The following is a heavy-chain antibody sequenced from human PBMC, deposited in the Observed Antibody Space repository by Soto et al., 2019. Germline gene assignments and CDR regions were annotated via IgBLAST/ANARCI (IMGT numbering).Heavy chain of an antibody. CDR3: ARGEMATVAPFDY. CDR2: ISSSTIYI. V-gene: IGHV3-21*01. CDR1: GFTFSSYS. J-gene: IGHJ4*01. Sequence: GGSLRLSCVASGFTFSSYSMNWVRQAPGKGLEWVSSISSSTIYIYYADSVKGRFTISRDNAKNSLYLTMNSLRAEDTAVYYCARGEMATVAPFDYWGHGPLVTVSS. D-gene: IGHD4-4*01.